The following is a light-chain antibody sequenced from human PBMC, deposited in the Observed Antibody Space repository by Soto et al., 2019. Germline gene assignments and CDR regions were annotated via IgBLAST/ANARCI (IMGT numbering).Light chain of an antibody. Sequence: EIRLTQSPCSLSLSPGQRATISCRASQSVGTTFFAWYQKTPDQAPRLLIYGASKKATGTPDRFSGSWSGEDFTIIISRQEADDVAVYYCQQYMSSLTFGQGTKVEIK. J-gene: IGKJ1*01. CDR1: QSVGTTF. CDR2: GAS. CDR3: QQYMSSLT. V-gene: IGKV3-20*01.